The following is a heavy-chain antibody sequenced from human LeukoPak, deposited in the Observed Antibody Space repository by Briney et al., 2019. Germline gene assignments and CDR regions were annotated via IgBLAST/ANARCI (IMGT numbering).Heavy chain of an antibody. V-gene: IGHV1-46*01. CDR1: GYTFTGYY. D-gene: IGHD3-22*01. CDR3: ARDRPTSYYYDSSGYYELFDY. Sequence: GASVKVSCKASGYTFTGYYMHWVRQAPGQGLEWMGIINPSGGSTSYAQKFQGRVTMTRDTSTSTVYMELSSLRSEDTAVYYCARDRPTSYYYDSSGYYELFDYWGQGTLVTVSS. CDR2: INPSGGST. J-gene: IGHJ4*02.